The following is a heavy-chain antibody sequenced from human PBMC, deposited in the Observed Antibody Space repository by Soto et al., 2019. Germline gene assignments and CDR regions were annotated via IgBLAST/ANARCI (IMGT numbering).Heavy chain of an antibody. CDR1: GGSLSSSAYS. D-gene: IGHD3-22*01. V-gene: IGHV4-30-2*01. Sequence: QMHLQESGSGLVKPSQTLSLTCAVSGGSLSSSAYSWSWIRQPPGKGLEWIGFIYQSGSTYYNPSLKSRVTMSLDRPKNQFSLKLSSVTAADTAVYYCARELLFYDSDGFSWDDAFDIWGQRTMVTVSS. J-gene: IGHJ3*02. CDR2: IYQSGST. CDR3: ARELLFYDSDGFSWDDAFDI.